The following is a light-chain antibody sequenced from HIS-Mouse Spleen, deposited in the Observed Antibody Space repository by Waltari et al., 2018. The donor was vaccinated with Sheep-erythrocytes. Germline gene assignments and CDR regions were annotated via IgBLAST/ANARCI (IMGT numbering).Light chain of an antibody. Sequence: QSALTQPRSVSGSPGQSVTISCTGTHSDVGGYNYVSWYQQHPGKAPKLMIYDVSKRPSGVPDRFSGSKSGNTASLTISGLQAEDEADYYCCSYAGSYNHVFATGTKVTVL. CDR1: HSDVGGYNY. CDR2: DVS. CDR3: CSYAGSYNHV. V-gene: IGLV2-11*01. J-gene: IGLJ1*01.